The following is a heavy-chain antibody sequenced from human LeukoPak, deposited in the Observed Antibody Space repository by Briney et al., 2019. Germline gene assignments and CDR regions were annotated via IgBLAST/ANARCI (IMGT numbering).Heavy chain of an antibody. D-gene: IGHD3-9*01. J-gene: IGHJ4*02. Sequence: SVKVSCKASGGTFSSYAISWVRQAPGQGLEWMGRIIPIFGTANYAQKFQDRVTITTDESTGTAYMELSSLRSEDTAVYYCAESPRYKSLDYWGQGTLVTVSS. CDR3: AESPRYKSLDY. CDR1: GGTFSSYA. V-gene: IGHV1-69*05. CDR2: IIPIFGTA.